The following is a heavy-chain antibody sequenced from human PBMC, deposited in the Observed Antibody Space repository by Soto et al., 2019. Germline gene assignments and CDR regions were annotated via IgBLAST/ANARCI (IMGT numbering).Heavy chain of an antibody. Sequence: LRLSCAASGFTFDDYAMHWVRQAPGKGLEWVSYITWNSGYIGYADSVKGRFTISRDNANNSLYLQMNSLKPEDTAFYYCAKALYGSSSSPIDYWGQGTLVTVSS. D-gene: IGHD6-13*01. CDR1: GFTFDDYA. CDR3: AKALYGSSSSPIDY. CDR2: ITWNSGYI. V-gene: IGHV3-9*01. J-gene: IGHJ4*02.